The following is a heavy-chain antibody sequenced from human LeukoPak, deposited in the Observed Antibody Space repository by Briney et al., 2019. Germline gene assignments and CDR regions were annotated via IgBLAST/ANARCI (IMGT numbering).Heavy chain of an antibody. J-gene: IGHJ3*02. Sequence: ASVKVSCKASGGTFSSYAISWVRQAPGQGLEWMGWISAYNGNTNYAQKLQGRVTMTTDTSTSTAYMELRSLRSDDTAVYYCARDYYDSSGSHSAAFDIWGQGTMVTVSS. CDR1: GGTFSSYA. CDR2: ISAYNGNT. CDR3: ARDYYDSSGSHSAAFDI. D-gene: IGHD3-22*01. V-gene: IGHV1-18*01.